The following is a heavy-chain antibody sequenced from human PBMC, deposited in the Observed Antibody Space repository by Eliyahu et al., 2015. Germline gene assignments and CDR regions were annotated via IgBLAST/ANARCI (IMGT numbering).Heavy chain of an antibody. J-gene: IGHJ1*01. CDR3: AREKKVGKQWLVERSLEYFQH. CDR1: XGSXSGYY. Sequence: QVQLQQWGAGLLXPSXTLSLTCAVXXGSXSGYYWSWIRQPPGKGLEWIGEINHSGSTNYNPSLKXRVTISVDTSKNQFSLKLSSVTAADTAVYYCAREKKVGKQWLVERSLEYFQHWGQGTLVTVSS. CDR2: INHSGST. V-gene: IGHV4-34*01. D-gene: IGHD6-19*01.